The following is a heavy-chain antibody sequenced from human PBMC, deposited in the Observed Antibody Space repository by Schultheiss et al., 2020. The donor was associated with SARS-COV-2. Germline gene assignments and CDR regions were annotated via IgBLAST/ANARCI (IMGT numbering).Heavy chain of an antibody. D-gene: IGHD3-22*01. J-gene: IGHJ3*02. CDR3: ARDPSYYYDSSSDAFDI. CDR2: ISGSGGST. CDR1: GFTFSSYA. V-gene: IGHV3-23*01. Sequence: GSLRLSCAASGFTFSSYAMSWVRQAPGKGLEWVSAISGSGGSTYYADSVKGRFTISRDNSKNTLYLQMNSLRAEDTAVYYCARDPSYYYDSSSDAFDIWGQGTMVTVSS.